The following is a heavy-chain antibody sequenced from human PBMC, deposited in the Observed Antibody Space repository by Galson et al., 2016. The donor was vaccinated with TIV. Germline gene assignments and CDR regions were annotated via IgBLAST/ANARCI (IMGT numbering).Heavy chain of an antibody. Sequence: SVKVSCKASGYTFTGYFLHWVRQAPGHGPEWMGWIIPKTGAITYAQNYQGRVTMTGDTATSTVYMELNRLQSDDTAVYFCASADSYQKYAFDVWGQGTMVAVSS. J-gene: IGHJ3*01. CDR2: IIPKTGAI. D-gene: IGHD3-16*02. CDR3: ASADSYQKYAFDV. CDR1: GYTFTGYF. V-gene: IGHV1-2*02.